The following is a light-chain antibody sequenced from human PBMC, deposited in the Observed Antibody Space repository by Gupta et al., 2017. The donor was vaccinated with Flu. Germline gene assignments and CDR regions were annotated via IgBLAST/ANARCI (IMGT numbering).Light chain of an antibody. Sequence: QSALPQPASVSGSPGQSINISCTGTSSDVGGYNYVSWYQQPPGKAPNLMIYEVSNRPSGVSNRFSGSKSGNTASLTISGLQAEDEADYYCISYTSSSSWVFGGGTKLTVL. V-gene: IGLV2-14*01. CDR2: EVS. CDR1: SSDVGGYNY. CDR3: ISYTSSSSWV. J-gene: IGLJ3*02.